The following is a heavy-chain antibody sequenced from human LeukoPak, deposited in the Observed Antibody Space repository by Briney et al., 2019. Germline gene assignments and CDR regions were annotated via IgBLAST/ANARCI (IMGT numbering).Heavy chain of an antibody. D-gene: IGHD6-19*01. V-gene: IGHV5-51*01. J-gene: IGHJ3*02. CDR3: ARVYSSGWLRFDAFDI. CDR2: IYPGDSDT. CDR1: GYSFTSYW. Sequence: GESLKISCKGSGYSFTSYWIGWVRQMPGKGLEWMGIIYPGDSDTGYSPSFQGQVTISADKSISTVYLQWSSLKASDTAMYYCARVYSSGWLRFDAFDIWGQGTMVTVSS.